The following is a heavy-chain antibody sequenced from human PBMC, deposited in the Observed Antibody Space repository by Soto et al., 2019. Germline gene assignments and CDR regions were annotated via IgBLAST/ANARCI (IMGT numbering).Heavy chain of an antibody. V-gene: IGHV3-23*01. Sequence: GGSLRLSCAASGFTFSSYAMSWVRQAPGKGLEWVSGISGSGGSTFYADSVKGRFTISRDNSKNTLYLQMNSLRAEDTAVYYCAKRVTNYGNFPTYYYGMDGWGQGTTVTV. CDR3: AKRVTNYGNFPTYYYGMDG. J-gene: IGHJ6*02. D-gene: IGHD1-7*01. CDR2: ISGSGGST. CDR1: GFTFSSYA.